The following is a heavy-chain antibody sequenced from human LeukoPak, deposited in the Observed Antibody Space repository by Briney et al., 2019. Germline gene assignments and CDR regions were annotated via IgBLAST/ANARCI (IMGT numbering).Heavy chain of an antibody. Sequence: GGSLRLSCAASGFTFSKYWMHWVRHAPGMGLVWVSSVRFDGGDTAYADSAKGRFTISRDNAKNTVYLQLNSLRAEDTALYYCAKEIDGFDVWGQGTLVTVSS. J-gene: IGHJ3*01. CDR2: VRFDGGDT. CDR3: AKEIDGFDV. V-gene: IGHV3-74*01. CDR1: GFTFSKYW.